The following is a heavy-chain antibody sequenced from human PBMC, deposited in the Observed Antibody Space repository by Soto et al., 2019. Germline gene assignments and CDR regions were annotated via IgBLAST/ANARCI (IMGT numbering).Heavy chain of an antibody. V-gene: IGHV4-30-4*08. Sequence: NPSETLSLTCTVSGGSISSGGYYWSWIRQHPGKGLEWIGYIYYSGSTYYNPSLKSRVTISVDTSKNQFSLKLTSVTATDTAVYFCARLNYDFWSDYSPYNWFDPWGQGTLVTVSS. CDR1: GGSISSGGYY. J-gene: IGHJ5*02. CDR2: IYYSGST. D-gene: IGHD3-3*01. CDR3: ARLNYDFWSDYSPYNWFDP.